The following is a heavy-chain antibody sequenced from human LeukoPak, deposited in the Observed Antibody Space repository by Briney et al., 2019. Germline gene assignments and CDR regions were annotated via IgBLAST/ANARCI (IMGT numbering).Heavy chain of an antibody. D-gene: IGHD2-15*01. V-gene: IGHV5-51*01. CDR3: AGTYCSGGSCYSAY. Sequence: GESLKISCKGSGYTFTSSWIGWVRQMPGKGLEWMGIIYPGDSDTRYSPSFQGQVTFSVDKSISTAYLQWSSLKALDTAMYYCAGTYCSGGSCYSAYWGQGTLVTVSS. J-gene: IGHJ4*02. CDR2: IYPGDSDT. CDR1: GYTFTSSW.